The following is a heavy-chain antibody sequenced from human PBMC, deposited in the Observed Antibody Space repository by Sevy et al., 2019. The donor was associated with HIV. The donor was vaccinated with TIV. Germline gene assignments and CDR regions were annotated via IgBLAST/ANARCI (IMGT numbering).Heavy chain of an antibody. CDR3: ARDLWGGYSYGGKNENWFDP. J-gene: IGHJ5*02. CDR1: GGSISSYY. V-gene: IGHV4-59*01. D-gene: IGHD5-18*01. Sequence: SETLSLTCTVSGGSISSYYWSWIRQPPGKGLEWIGYIYYSVSTNYNPSLKSRVTISVDTSKNQFSLKLSSVTAADTAVYYCARDLWGGYSYGGKNENWFDPWGQGTLVTVSS. CDR2: IYYSVST.